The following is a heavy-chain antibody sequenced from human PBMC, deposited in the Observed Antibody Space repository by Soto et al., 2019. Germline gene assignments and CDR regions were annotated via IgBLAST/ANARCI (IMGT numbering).Heavy chain of an antibody. CDR1: GYTFTSYD. CDR3: ARVGRGLVYYYYYYMDV. V-gene: IGHV1-8*01. J-gene: IGHJ6*03. D-gene: IGHD3-10*01. CDR2: MNPNSGNT. Sequence: ASVKVSCKASGYTFTSYDINWVRQATGQGLEWMGWMNPNSGNTGYAQKFQGRVTMTRNTSISTAYMELSSLRSEDTAVYYCARVGRGLVYYYYYYMDVWGKGTTVTVSS.